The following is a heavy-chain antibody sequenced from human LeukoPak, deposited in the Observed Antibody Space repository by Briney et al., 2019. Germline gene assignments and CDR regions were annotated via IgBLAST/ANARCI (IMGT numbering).Heavy chain of an antibody. CDR2: IYPGDSDT. CDR3: ARPYSYDYGRVDY. V-gene: IGHV5-51*01. Sequence: GESLKISCKGSGYSFATYWIGWVRQMPGKGLEWMGIIYPGDSDTRYSPAFQGQVTISADKSISTAYLQWSSLKASDTAMYYCARPYSYDYGRVDYWGQGTLVTVSS. CDR1: GYSFATYW. D-gene: IGHD5-18*01. J-gene: IGHJ4*02.